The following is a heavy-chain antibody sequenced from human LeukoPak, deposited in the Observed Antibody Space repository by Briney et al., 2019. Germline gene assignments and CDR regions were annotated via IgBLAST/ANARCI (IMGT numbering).Heavy chain of an antibody. J-gene: IGHJ4*02. V-gene: IGHV3-48*04. CDR2: ISSFSGTI. D-gene: IGHD5-12*01. CDR3: ARDGDSGYAMIDY. Sequence: GGSLRLSCVASGIILRSYSMNWVRQAPGKGLEWVSYISSFSGTINYADSVKGRFTVSRDNAKNSLYLQMNSLRAGDTAVYYCARDGDSGYAMIDYWGQGTLVTVSS. CDR1: GIILRSYS.